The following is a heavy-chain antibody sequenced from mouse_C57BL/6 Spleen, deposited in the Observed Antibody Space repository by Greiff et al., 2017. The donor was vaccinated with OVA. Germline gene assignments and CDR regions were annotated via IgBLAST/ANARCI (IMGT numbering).Heavy chain of an antibody. D-gene: IGHD2-4*01. CDR1: GFTFSDYG. Sequence: EVKLMESGGGLVKPGGSLKLSCAASGFTFSDYGMHWVRQAPEKGLEWVAYISSGSSTIYYADTVKGRFTISRDNAKNTLFLQMTSLRSEDTAMYYCALSTMITRAFAYWGQGTLVTVSA. J-gene: IGHJ3*01. CDR3: ALSTMITRAFAY. CDR2: ISSGSSTI. V-gene: IGHV5-17*01.